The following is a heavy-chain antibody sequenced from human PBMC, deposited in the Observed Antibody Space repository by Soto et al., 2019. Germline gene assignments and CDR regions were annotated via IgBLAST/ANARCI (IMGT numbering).Heavy chain of an antibody. J-gene: IGHJ4*02. CDR2: IFSGGEK. V-gene: IGHV2-26*01. D-gene: IGHD2-21*02. CDR1: GFSLSESRMG. Sequence: QVTLKESGPVVVKPTETLTLTCTVSGFSLSESRMGVSWIRQPPGKALEWLAHIFSGGEKSYSTSLKSSLTISKDTSKSQVVLTMINMDPADTATYYCARIIGDWGRWHFGYWGQGTLVTVSS. CDR3: ARIIGDWGRWHFGY.